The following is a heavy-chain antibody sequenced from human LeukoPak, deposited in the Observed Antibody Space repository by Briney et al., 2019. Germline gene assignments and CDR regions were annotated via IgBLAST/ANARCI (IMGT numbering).Heavy chain of an antibody. J-gene: IGHJ4*02. D-gene: IGHD5-12*01. Sequence: PGGSLRLSCAASGFSFSAYGMNWVRQAPGKGLEWVSIVYSGGSTYYADSVKGRFTISRDNSKNTVYFQMNSLRVEDTSVYYCARAMDVVATISPLDYWGQGTLVTVSS. CDR3: ARAMDVVATISPLDY. V-gene: IGHV3-53*01. CDR2: VYSGGST. CDR1: GFSFSAYG.